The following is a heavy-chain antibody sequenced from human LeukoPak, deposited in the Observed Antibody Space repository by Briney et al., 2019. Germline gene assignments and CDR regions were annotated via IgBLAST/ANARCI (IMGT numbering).Heavy chain of an antibody. CDR1: GYTFTSYG. V-gene: IGHV1-18*01. D-gene: IGHD5-18*01. J-gene: IGHJ6*03. CDR2: ISAYNGNT. Sequence: ASVKVSCKASGYTFTSYGISWVRQAPGQGLEWMGWISAYNGNTNYAQKLQGRVTMTTDTSTSTAYMELRSLRSDDTAVYYCARGDDTAMVGYYYYYYMDVWGKGTTVTVSS. CDR3: ARGDDTAMVGYYYYYYMDV.